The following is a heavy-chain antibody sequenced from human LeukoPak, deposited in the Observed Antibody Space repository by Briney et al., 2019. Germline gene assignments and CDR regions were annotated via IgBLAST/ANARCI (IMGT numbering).Heavy chain of an antibody. Sequence: PGGSLRLSCAASGFTFDDYAMHWVRQAPGKGLEGVSGISWNSGSIGYADSVKGRFTISRDNAKNSLYLQMDSLRAEDTALYYCAKEKPYYGMDVWGQGTTVTVSS. CDR1: GFTFDDYA. V-gene: IGHV3-9*01. CDR3: AKEKPYYGMDV. CDR2: ISWNSGSI. J-gene: IGHJ6*02.